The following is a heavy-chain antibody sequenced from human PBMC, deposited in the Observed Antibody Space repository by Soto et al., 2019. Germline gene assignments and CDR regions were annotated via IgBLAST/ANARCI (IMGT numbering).Heavy chain of an antibody. J-gene: IGHJ6*02. D-gene: IGHD6-13*01. CDR1: GFTFSSYG. CDR2: ISYDGSNK. V-gene: IGHV3-30*18. Sequence: PGGSLRLSCAASGFTFSSYGMHWVRQAPGKGLEWVSVISYDGSNKYYAYSVKGRFTLSRDNSKNTLYLQMNSLRAEDTAVYYCAKDRGLAAAGTCPGYYYCYGMEVWGQGTTVTVSS. CDR3: AKDRGLAAAGTCPGYYYCYGMEV.